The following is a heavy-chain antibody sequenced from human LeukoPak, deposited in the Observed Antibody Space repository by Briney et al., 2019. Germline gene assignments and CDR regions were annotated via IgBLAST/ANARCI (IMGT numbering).Heavy chain of an antibody. CDR3: ARVLVDYGQRDY. Sequence: GGSLRLSCAASGFTFSSYWMHWVLQAPGKGLVWVSRINSDGSSTSYADSVKGRFTISRDNAKNTLYLQINSLRAEDTAVYYCARVLVDYGQRDYWGQGTLVIVSS. CDR1: GFTFSSYW. J-gene: IGHJ4*02. CDR2: INSDGSST. D-gene: IGHD4-17*01. V-gene: IGHV3-74*01.